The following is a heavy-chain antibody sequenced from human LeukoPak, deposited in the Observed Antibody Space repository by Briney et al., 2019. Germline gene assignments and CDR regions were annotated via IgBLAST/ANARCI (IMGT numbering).Heavy chain of an antibody. CDR2: VFSSGGT. D-gene: IGHD6-13*01. CDR3: ARRLKPSSSWAYFDY. Sequence: SETLSLTCTVSGGSISGYYWGWIRQPPGKGLEWIGYVFSSGGTNYNASLRSRLTISVDTSKNQFSLKLTSVTAADTAVYYCARRLKPSSSWAYFDYWGQGTPVTVSS. CDR1: GGSISGYY. J-gene: IGHJ4*02. V-gene: IGHV4-59*08.